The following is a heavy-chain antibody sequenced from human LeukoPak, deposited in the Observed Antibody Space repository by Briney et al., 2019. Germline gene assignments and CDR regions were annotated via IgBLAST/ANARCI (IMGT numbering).Heavy chain of an antibody. V-gene: IGHV1-2*02. Sequence: GASVKVSCKASGYTFTGYYMHWVRQAPGQGLEWMGWINPNSGGTNYAQKFQGRVTMTRDTSISTAYMELCRLRSDDTAVYYCARDGEYCSSTSCQVDYWGQGTLVTVSS. CDR1: GYTFTGYY. CDR2: INPNSGGT. D-gene: IGHD2-2*01. CDR3: ARDGEYCSSTSCQVDY. J-gene: IGHJ4*02.